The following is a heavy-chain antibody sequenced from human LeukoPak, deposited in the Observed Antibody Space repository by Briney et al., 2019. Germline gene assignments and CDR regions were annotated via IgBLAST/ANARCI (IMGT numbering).Heavy chain of an antibody. V-gene: IGHV3-11*01. D-gene: IGHD6-19*01. Sequence: PGGSLRLSCAASGFTFSDYYMSRIRQAPGKGLEWVSYISSSGSTIYYADSVKGRFTISRDNAKNSLYLQINSLRAEDTAVYYCASGRDILVAGPGGYFDYWGQGTLVTVSS. CDR1: GFTFSDYY. CDR2: ISSSGSTI. J-gene: IGHJ4*02. CDR3: ASGRDILVAGPGGYFDY.